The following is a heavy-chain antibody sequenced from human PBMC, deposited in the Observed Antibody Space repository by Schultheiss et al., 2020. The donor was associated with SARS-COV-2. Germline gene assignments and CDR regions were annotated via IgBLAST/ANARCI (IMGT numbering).Heavy chain of an antibody. V-gene: IGHV4-59*01. CDR3: ARAMGELWLGYYYYYYGMDV. Sequence: SETLSLTCAVYGGSFSGYYWNWIRQPPGKGLGWIGYIYYSGSTSYNPSLKSRVTISVDTSKNQFSLKLSSVTAADTAVYYCARAMGELWLGYYYYYYGMDVWGQGTTVTVSS. J-gene: IGHJ6*02. D-gene: IGHD5-18*01. CDR1: GGSFSGYY. CDR2: IYYSGST.